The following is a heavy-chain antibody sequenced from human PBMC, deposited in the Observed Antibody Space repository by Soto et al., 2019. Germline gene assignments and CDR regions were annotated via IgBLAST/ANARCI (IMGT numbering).Heavy chain of an antibody. CDR1: GFTFNIYA. J-gene: IGHJ6*02. V-gene: IGHV3-30-3*01. Sequence: LRLSCAASGFTFNIYALHWVRQAPGKGLEWVAVISFDGSKKYYSDSVKGRFTISRDNLKNTLYLQMNNLKVEDAALYFCAREDDYGYRYINYGLDVWGQGTTVTVSS. CDR3: AREDDYGYRYINYGLDV. CDR2: ISFDGSKK. D-gene: IGHD4-17*01.